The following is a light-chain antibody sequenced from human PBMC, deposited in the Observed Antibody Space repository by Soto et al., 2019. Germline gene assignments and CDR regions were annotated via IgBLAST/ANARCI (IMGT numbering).Light chain of an antibody. CDR1: QTVNSDY. V-gene: IGKV3-20*01. CDR2: GAS. CDR3: QQYGTSLSIT. Sequence: EIVLTQSPATLSVSPGERATLSCRTSQTVNSDYLAWYQQKVGQPPRLLIYGASSRATGVPARFSGRGSGTDFTLIINRLEPEDFAVYYCQQYGTSLSITFGQGTRLEIK. J-gene: IGKJ5*01.